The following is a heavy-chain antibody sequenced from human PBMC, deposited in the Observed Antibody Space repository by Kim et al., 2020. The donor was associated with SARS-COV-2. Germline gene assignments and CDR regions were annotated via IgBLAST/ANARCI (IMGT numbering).Heavy chain of an antibody. CDR3: ARDLLMIAVADGI. D-gene: IGHD6-19*01. J-gene: IGHJ3*02. V-gene: IGHV3-48*03. CDR2: ISSSGSTI. CDR1: GFTFSSYE. Sequence: GGSLRLSCAASGFTFSSYEMNWVRQAPGKGLEWVSYISSSGSTIYYADSVKGRFTISRDNAKNSLYLQMNSLRAEDTAVYYCARDLLMIAVADGIWGQGTMVTVSS.